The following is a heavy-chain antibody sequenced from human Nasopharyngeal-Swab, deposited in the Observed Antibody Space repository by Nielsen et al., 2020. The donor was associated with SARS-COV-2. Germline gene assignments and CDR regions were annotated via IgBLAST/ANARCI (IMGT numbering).Heavy chain of an antibody. J-gene: IGHJ4*02. CDR2: IIPIFGTA. V-gene: IGHV1-69*13. Sequence: SVKVSCKASGGTFSSYAISWVRQAPGQGLEWMGGIIPIFGTANYAQKFQGRVTITADESTSTAYTELSSLRSEDTAVYYCATPATYYYDSSGYYYRWGQGTLVTVSS. CDR3: ATPATYYYDSSGYYYR. D-gene: IGHD3-22*01. CDR1: GGTFSSYA.